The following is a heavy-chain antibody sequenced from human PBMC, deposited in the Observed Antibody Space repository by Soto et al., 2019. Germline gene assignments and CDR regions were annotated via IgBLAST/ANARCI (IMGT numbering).Heavy chain of an antibody. V-gene: IGHV4-39*02. J-gene: IGHJ4*02. CDR3: AKLKVGATRATDVDS. D-gene: IGHD1-26*01. Sequence: QLKESGPRLVKPSETLSLTCNVSGVLVSSGDYFWGWIRQPPGKGLEWIGSAHSSGGTYYKPSLKARLTISVDKSKNNFSLRLNSVTAADTGVFYCAKLKVGATRATDVDSWGQGKLVSVSS. CDR2: AHSSGGT. CDR1: GVLVSSGDYF.